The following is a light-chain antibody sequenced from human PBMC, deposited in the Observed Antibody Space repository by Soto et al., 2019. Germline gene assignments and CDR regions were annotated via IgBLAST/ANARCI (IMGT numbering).Light chain of an antibody. J-gene: IGLJ2*01. Sequence: QSVLTQPPSVSGAPGQRVTISCTGSSSNIGAGYDVHWYQQLPGTAPKLLIYGNSNRPSGVPDRFSGSKSGTSASLAITGLQAEDEADYYFQSYDSSLSGGVLFGGGTKLTVL. V-gene: IGLV1-40*01. CDR3: QSYDSSLSGGVL. CDR2: GNS. CDR1: SSNIGAGYD.